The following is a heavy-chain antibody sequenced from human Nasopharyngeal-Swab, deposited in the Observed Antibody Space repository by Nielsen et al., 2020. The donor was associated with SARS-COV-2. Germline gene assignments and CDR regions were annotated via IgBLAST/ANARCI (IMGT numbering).Heavy chain of an antibody. CDR2: ISGSSRSM. CDR3: ARSQGERRAGAFDI. CDR1: GFSLTTYV. D-gene: IGHD1-1*01. J-gene: IGHJ3*02. V-gene: IGHV3-21*01. Sequence: GESLKISCTASGFSLTTYVMNWVRQAPGKGLEWVSFISGSSRSMYYSDSVKGRFTISRDNAKNSLYLQMNSLRAEDTAVYYCARSQGERRAGAFDIWGQGTMVTVSS.